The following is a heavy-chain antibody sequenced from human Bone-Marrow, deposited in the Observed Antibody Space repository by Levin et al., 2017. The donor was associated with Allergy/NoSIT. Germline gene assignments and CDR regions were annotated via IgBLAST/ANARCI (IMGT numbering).Heavy chain of an antibody. V-gene: IGHV1-8*01. J-gene: IGHJ4*02. CDR3: ARGYNWNEHF. CDR1: GYTFTNFD. CDR2: MDPNTGDT. D-gene: IGHD1-20*01. Sequence: ASVKVSCKTSGYTFTNFDIIWVRQATGQGLEWMGWMDPNTGDTGYAQKFQGRVTMTRNTPISTAYMELNSLRHDDTGVYYCARGYNWNEHFWGLGTLVTVSS.